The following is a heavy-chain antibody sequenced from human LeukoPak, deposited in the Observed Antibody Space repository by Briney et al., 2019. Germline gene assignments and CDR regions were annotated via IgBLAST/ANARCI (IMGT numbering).Heavy chain of an antibody. CDR1: GFTNRNYW. D-gene: IGHD6-19*01. V-gene: IGHV3-7*03. Sequence: PGGSLRLSCADSGFTNRNYWRSWVRQAPGTGLKWVANIKQDGSDRNYVTSVRGRFTISRDNAESSLFLQMNSLRAEDTAVYYCVRNLAVAGTCFDSWGQGTLVTVSS. CDR3: VRNLAVAGTCFDS. CDR2: IKQDGSDR. J-gene: IGHJ4*02.